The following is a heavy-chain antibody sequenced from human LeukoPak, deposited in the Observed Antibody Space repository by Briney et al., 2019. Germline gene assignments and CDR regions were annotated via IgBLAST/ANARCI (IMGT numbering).Heavy chain of an antibody. Sequence: ASVKVSCKASGGTFISYAISWVRQAPGQGLEWMGGIIPIFGTANYAQKFQGRVTITADESTSTAYMELSSLRSEDTAVYYCAREGYYDSSGYSIDAFDIWGQGTMVTVSS. V-gene: IGHV1-69*13. CDR3: AREGYYDSSGYSIDAFDI. CDR2: IIPIFGTA. CDR1: GGTFISYA. J-gene: IGHJ3*02. D-gene: IGHD3-22*01.